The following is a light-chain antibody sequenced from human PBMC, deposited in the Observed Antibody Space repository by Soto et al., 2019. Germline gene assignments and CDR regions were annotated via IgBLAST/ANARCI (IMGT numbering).Light chain of an antibody. Sequence: EIVLTQSPATLSLSPGERATLSCRASQSVSNFLAWYQQKPGQAPRLLILEASTRATGIPARFSGSGSGTEFTLTISNLQSEDFAVYYCQQRSNWPPEITFGQGTRLEIK. J-gene: IGKJ5*01. CDR3: QQRSNWPPEIT. CDR1: QSVSNF. CDR2: EAS. V-gene: IGKV3-11*01.